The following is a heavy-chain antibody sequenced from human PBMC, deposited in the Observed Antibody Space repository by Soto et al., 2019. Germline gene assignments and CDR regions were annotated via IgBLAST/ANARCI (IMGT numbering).Heavy chain of an antibody. CDR2: ISGSGGST. Sequence: EVQLLESGGGLVQPGGSLRLSCAASGFTFSSYAMSWVRQAPGKGLEWVSAISGSGGSTYYADSVKGRFTISRDNSKNSLYLHIKSLRAEDTAVYYCAKRDLGRSLVAFDIWGQGTMVTVSS. D-gene: IGHD3-16*01. CDR1: GFTFSSYA. V-gene: IGHV3-23*01. CDR3: AKRDLGRSLVAFDI. J-gene: IGHJ3*02.